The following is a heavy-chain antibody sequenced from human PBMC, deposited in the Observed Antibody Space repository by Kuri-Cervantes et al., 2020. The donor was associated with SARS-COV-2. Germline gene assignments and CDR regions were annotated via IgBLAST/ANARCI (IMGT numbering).Heavy chain of an antibody. D-gene: IGHD3-3*01. CDR1: GFIFSSFG. CDR2: VSYDGSNT. Sequence: LSLTCAGSGFIFSSFGMHWVRQAPGKGLEWVAVVSYDGSNTYYADAVKGRFTISRDNTKYTLYLEMNRLRAEDTAVYYCAKPNGEYDFWSGFRIGSIVNWGPGNLVHVSS. J-gene: IGHJ4*03. CDR3: AKPNGEYDFWSGFRIGSIVN. V-gene: IGHV3-30*18.